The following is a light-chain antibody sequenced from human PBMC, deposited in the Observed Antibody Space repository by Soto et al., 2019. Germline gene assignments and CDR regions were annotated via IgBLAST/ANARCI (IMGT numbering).Light chain of an antibody. CDR2: GAS. V-gene: IGKV3-20*01. CDR1: QSVSSNY. Sequence: ETVLTQSPGTLSLSPGERATFSCRASQSVSSNYLAWYQQKPGQAPRLLIYGASTRATGIPDRFSGSGSGTDFTLTISRLEPEDFAVYFCQQYGSSSYTFGQGTKLEIK. CDR3: QQYGSSSYT. J-gene: IGKJ2*01.